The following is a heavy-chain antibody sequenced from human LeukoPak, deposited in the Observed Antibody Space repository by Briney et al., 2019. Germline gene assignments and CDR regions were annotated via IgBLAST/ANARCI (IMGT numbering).Heavy chain of an antibody. CDR1: GGSISNYY. V-gene: IGHV4-59*08. CDR3: ARYGMVQGVIPQYFDY. J-gene: IGHJ4*02. CDR2: IYYSGNT. Sequence: SETLSLTCTVSGGSISNYYWSWIRQPPGKGLEWIGYIYYSGNTNYNPSLKSRVTISVDTSKNQFSLKLSSVTAADTAVYYCARYGMVQGVIPQYFDYWGQGTLVTVSS. D-gene: IGHD3-10*01.